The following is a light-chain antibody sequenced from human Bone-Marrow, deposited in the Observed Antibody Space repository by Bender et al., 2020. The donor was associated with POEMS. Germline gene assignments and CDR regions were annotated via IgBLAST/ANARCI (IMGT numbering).Light chain of an antibody. CDR2: EGS. CDR3: FSYAGSPTYVI. V-gene: IGLV2-23*01. Sequence: QSALTQPASVSGSPGQSITISCTGTSSDVGNYNFVSWYQQHPGKAPKLMIYEGSKRPSGVSDRFSGSKSGNTASLTISGLQAEDEAEYYCFSYAGSPTYVIIGGGTKLTVL. CDR1: SSDVGNYNF. J-gene: IGLJ2*01.